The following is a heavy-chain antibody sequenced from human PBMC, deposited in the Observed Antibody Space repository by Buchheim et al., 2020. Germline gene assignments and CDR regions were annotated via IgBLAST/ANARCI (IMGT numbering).Heavy chain of an antibody. V-gene: IGHV3-23*01. Sequence: EVQLLESGGGLVQPGGSLRLSCAASGFTFSSYAMSWVRQVPGKGLEWVSSISDSGVTTSFADSVKGRFTIYRDNSQNKLYLQMNSLRAEDTAVYYCAEAIRASDYWGQGTL. CDR3: AEAIRASDY. CDR2: ISDSGVTT. CDR1: GFTFSSYA. J-gene: IGHJ4*02. D-gene: IGHD3-10*01.